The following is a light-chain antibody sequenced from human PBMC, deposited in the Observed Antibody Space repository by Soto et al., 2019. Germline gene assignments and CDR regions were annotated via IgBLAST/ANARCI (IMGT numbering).Light chain of an antibody. CDR2: GVK. Sequence: SALTQPASVSGSPGQSLTISCTGSGRDIGAYDYVSWYQQHPGKAPKLIIYGVKNRPSGVSNRFSASKSALTASLTISGLQTEDEADYYCSSYTTSYFYVFGPGTKVTVL. CDR3: SSYTTSYFYV. V-gene: IGLV2-14*01. J-gene: IGLJ1*01. CDR1: GRDIGAYDY.